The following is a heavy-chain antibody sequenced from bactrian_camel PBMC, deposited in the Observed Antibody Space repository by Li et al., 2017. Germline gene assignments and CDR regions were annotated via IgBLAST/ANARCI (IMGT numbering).Heavy chain of an antibody. D-gene: IGHD2*01. CDR1: GYTYRPNS. Sequence: HVQLVESGGGSVQAGGSLRLSCVASGYTYRPNSMAWFRQAPGKGREGVAGIYTRSGSTYVADSAKGRFTISQDNAKNTLYLQLNSLKTEDTAMYYCAVPSSYYKEYVYINNWGQGTQVTVS. J-gene: IGHJ4*01. CDR2: IYTRSGST. CDR3: AVPSSYYKEYVYINN. V-gene: IGHV3S1*01.